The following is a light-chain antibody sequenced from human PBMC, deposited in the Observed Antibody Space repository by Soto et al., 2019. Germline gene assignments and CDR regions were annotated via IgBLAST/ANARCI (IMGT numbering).Light chain of an antibody. CDR3: QQRSNWPRT. V-gene: IGKV3-11*01. Sequence: EIVLTQSPATLSLSPGERATLSCRASQSVSSYLAWYQQKPGQAPRLLIYDASNRATGIPARFSGSGSGTDFTLTISSLETEDFAVYYCQQRSNWPRTFGQGNKLEIK. J-gene: IGKJ2*01. CDR2: DAS. CDR1: QSVSSY.